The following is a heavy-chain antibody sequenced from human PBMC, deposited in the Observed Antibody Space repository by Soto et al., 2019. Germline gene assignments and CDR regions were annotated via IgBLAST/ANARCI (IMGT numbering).Heavy chain of an antibody. J-gene: IGHJ6*02. CDR2: IIPIFGTA. CDR3: ARAGYCSSTSCYRYGMDV. Sequence: ASVKVSCKASGGTFSSYAISWVRQAPGQGLEWMGGIIPIFGTANYAQKFQGRVTITADESTSTAYMELSSLRSEDTAVYYCARAGYCSSTSCYRYGMDVWGQGTTVTVSS. V-gene: IGHV1-69*13. CDR1: GGTFSSYA. D-gene: IGHD2-2*01.